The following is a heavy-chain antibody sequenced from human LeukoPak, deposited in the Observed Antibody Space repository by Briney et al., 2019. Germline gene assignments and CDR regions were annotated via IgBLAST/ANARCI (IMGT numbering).Heavy chain of an antibody. Sequence: SETLSLTCTVSGGSIISSTYYWGWIRQPPGKGLEWIGSIYYSGSTYYNPSLKSRVTISVDTSKNQFSLKLSSVTAADTAVYYCARGKAAAGNGYWGQGTLVTVSS. D-gene: IGHD6-13*01. V-gene: IGHV4-39*07. CDR2: IYYSGST. CDR3: ARGKAAAGNGY. CDR1: GGSIISSTYY. J-gene: IGHJ4*02.